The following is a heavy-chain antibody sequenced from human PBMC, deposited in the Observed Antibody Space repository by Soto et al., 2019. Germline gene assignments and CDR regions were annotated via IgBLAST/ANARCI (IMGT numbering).Heavy chain of an antibody. V-gene: IGHV4-30-4*01. CDR1: AGSISSGDYY. CDR3: ARALIQLWPHYYYGMDV. CDR2: IYYSGNT. J-gene: IGHJ6*02. Sequence: QVQLQESGPGLVKPSQTLSLTCIVSAGSISSGDYYWSWIRQPPGKGLEWIGYIYYSGNTYYNPSLKSRVNILVDTSKNQFSLRVSVVTAADTAVYYCARALIQLWPHYYYGMDVWGQGTTVTVSS. D-gene: IGHD5-18*01.